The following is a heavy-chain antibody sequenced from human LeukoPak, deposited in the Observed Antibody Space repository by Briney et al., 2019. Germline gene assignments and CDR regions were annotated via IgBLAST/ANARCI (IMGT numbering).Heavy chain of an antibody. D-gene: IGHD6-19*01. CDR3: ARVAVGIAVAMFDY. J-gene: IGHJ4*02. CDR2: IKQDGSEK. Sequence: PGGSLRLSCSASGFTFSSYWMSWVRQAPGKGLEWVANIKQDGSEKYYVDSVKGRFTISRDNAKNSLYLQMNSLRAEDTAVYYCARVAVGIAVAMFDYWGQGTLVTVSS. CDR1: GFTFSSYW. V-gene: IGHV3-7*01.